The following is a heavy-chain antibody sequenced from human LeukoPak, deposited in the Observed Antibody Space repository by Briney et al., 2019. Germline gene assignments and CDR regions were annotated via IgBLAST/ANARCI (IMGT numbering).Heavy chain of an antibody. CDR3: ARDLPPYYFDY. V-gene: IGHV1-69*04. Sequence: SVKVSCKASGGIFSSYAISWVRQAPGQGLEWMGRIIPILGIANYAQKFQGRVTITADKSTSTAYMDLGSLRSEDTAVYYCARDLPPYYFDYWGQGTLVTVSS. CDR2: IIPILGIA. J-gene: IGHJ4*02. CDR1: GGIFSSYA.